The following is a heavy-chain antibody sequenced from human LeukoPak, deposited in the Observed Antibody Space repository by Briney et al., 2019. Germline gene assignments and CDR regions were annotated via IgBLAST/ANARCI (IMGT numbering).Heavy chain of an antibody. CDR2: IKEDGSDK. CDR3: VRGTRSNSF. V-gene: IGHV3-7*01. CDR1: GFTFRNNW. D-gene: IGHD6-6*01. Sequence: PGGSLRLSCTASGFTFRNNWMSWVRQAPGKGLECVAYIKEDGSDKNYVDSVKGRFTISRDNAKSSLYLQMNSLRVEDTAVYYCVRGTRSNSFWGQGTQVPGSS. J-gene: IGHJ4*02.